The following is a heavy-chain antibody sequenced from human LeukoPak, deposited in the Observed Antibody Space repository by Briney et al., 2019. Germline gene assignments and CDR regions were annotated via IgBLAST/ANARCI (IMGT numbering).Heavy chain of an antibody. V-gene: IGHV4-59*01. CDR3: ARGPGMATIKD. CDR1: GGSISSYY. CDR2: IYYSGST. D-gene: IGHD5-24*01. J-gene: IGHJ4*02. Sequence: SETLSLTCTVSGGSISSYYWSWIRQPPGKGLEWIGYIYYSGSTNYNPSLKSRVTISIDTSKNQFSLKLSSVTAADTAVYYCARGPGMATIKDWGQGTLVTVSS.